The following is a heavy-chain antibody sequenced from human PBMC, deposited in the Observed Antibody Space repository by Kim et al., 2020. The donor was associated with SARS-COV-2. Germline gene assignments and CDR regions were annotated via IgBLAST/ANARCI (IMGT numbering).Heavy chain of an antibody. D-gene: IGHD6-13*01. CDR3: ARRDPGGIALPDGGYLDY. CDR2: IYPGDSDT. Sequence: GESLKISCKGSGYSFTSYWIGWVRQMPGKGLEWMGIIYPGDSDTRYSPSFQGQVTISADKSISTAYLQWSSLKASDTAMYYCARRDPGGIALPDGGYLDYWGQGTLVTVSS. J-gene: IGHJ4*02. V-gene: IGHV5-51*01. CDR1: GYSFTSYW.